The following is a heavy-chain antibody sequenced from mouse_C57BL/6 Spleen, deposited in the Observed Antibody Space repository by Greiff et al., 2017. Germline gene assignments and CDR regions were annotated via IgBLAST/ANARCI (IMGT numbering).Heavy chain of an antibody. CDR3: ARENYYPFDY. Sequence: QVQLQQPGAELVMPGASVKLSCKASGYTFTSYWMHWVKQRPGQGLEWIGEINPSGSYTNYNQKFKGKSTLTVDKSSTTAYMHLSSLTSEDSAVYYCARENYYPFDYWGQGTTLTVSS. D-gene: IGHD1-1*01. CDR2: INPSGSYT. V-gene: IGHV1-69*01. J-gene: IGHJ2*01. CDR1: GYTFTSYW.